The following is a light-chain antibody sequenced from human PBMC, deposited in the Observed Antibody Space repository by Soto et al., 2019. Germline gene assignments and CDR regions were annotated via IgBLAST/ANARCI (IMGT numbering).Light chain of an antibody. Sequence: EIVMTQSPATLSVSPGERATLSCRASQSVSSNLAWYQQKPGQAPRLLIYDASTRATGIPARFSGSGSGTEFTLTISRLQSEDFAVYDCQQYNNWPRTFGQGTKVEIK. CDR1: QSVSSN. V-gene: IGKV3-15*01. CDR2: DAS. CDR3: QQYNNWPRT. J-gene: IGKJ1*01.